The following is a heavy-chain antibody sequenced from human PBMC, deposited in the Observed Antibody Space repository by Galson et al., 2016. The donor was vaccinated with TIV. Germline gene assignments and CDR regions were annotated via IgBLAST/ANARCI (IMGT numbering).Heavy chain of an antibody. CDR3: ARVESDVSNSLDY. D-gene: IGHD1-1*01. J-gene: IGHJ4*02. CDR2: ISPDTGNR. V-gene: IGHV1-2*02. CDR1: GYTFSGYA. Sequence: SLKVSCTASGYTFSGYAIYWVRQAPGKGLEWVGGISPDTGNRYYAENVQGRVTITRDTSNNTAYMQLNSLRSDDTAVYYCARVESDVSNSLDYWGQGTLVTVSS.